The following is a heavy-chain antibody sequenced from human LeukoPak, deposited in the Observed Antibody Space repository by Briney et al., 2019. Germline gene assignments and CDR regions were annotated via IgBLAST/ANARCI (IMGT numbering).Heavy chain of an antibody. CDR2: INPNGGST. Sequence: ASVKVSCKASGCTFTGYYMHWVRQAPGQGLEWMGWINPNGGSTGYAQRFQGRVTVTTDTSTSTVYMELNSLGSEDTAVYYCARERRAWGEDFWGQGTLVTVSS. V-gene: IGHV1-46*01. CDR3: ARERRAWGEDF. J-gene: IGHJ4*02. D-gene: IGHD3-16*01. CDR1: GCTFTGYY.